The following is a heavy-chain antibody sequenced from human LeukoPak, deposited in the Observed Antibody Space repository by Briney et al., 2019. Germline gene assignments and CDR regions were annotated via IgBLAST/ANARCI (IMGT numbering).Heavy chain of an antibody. V-gene: IGHV4-30-4*01. Sequence: SQTLSLTCTVSGGSINSGDYYWSWIRQPPGKGLEWIGYIYYSGSTYYNPSLKSRVTISVDTSKNQFSLKLSSVTAADTAVYYCAREAPLRYCSGGSCYSFDYWGQGTLVTVSS. D-gene: IGHD2-15*01. J-gene: IGHJ4*02. CDR2: IYYSGST. CDR3: AREAPLRYCSGGSCYSFDY. CDR1: GGSINSGDYY.